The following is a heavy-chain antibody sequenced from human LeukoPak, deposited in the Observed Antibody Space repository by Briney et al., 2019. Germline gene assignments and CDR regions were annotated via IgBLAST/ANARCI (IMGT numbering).Heavy chain of an antibody. Sequence: GGSLRLSCAASGFTFSSYDMHWVRQATGKGLEWVSAIGTAGDTYYPGSVKGRFTISRENAKSSLYLQMNSLRAGDTAVYYSARVSRQRGHFDYWGQGTLVTVSS. CDR3: ARVSRQRGHFDY. D-gene: IGHD3-10*01. V-gene: IGHV3-13*01. J-gene: IGHJ4*02. CDR2: IGTAGDT. CDR1: GFTFSSYD.